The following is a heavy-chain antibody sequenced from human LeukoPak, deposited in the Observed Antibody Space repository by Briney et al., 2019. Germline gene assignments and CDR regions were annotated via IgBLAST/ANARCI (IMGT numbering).Heavy chain of an antibody. V-gene: IGHV5-10-1*01. Sequence: GESLDFSCKGSGYSFTSYWIGWVRQMPGKGLEWMGRIDPSDSYTNYRPSFQGHVTISADKSISTAYLQWSSLKASDTAMYYCARHPVYGSGSQPDYWGRGTLDTVSS. CDR3: ARHPVYGSGSQPDY. CDR2: IDPSDSYT. CDR1: GYSFTSYW. J-gene: IGHJ4*02. D-gene: IGHD3-10*01.